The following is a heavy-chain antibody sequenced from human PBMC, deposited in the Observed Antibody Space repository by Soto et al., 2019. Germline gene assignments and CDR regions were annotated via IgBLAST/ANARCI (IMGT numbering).Heavy chain of an antibody. D-gene: IGHD4-17*01. V-gene: IGHV1-3*01. Sequence: QVQVVQSGAEVKKPGASVKVSCKASGYTFTSYGMHWVRQAPGQRLEWMGWINAGNGNTKYSQKFQGRVTITRDTPATTAYRERSSLRSEDRAVYYCARSDGPLGDSWGQGTLVTVSS. CDR3: ARSDGPLGDS. CDR2: INAGNGNT. J-gene: IGHJ5*01. CDR1: GYTFTSYG.